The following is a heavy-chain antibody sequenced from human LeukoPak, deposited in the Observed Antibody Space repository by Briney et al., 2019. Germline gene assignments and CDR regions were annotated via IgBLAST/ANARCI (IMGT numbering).Heavy chain of an antibody. CDR1: GFTSTTST. V-gene: IGHV1-58*02. Sequence: SVKVSCKASGFTSTTSTMQWVRQARGQRLEWIGWIVVGSGDTNYAEKFQERVTITRDMSTSAVYMELSSLRSDDTAVYYCAADQPRYPDAFDIWGQGTMVTVSS. CDR3: AADQPRYPDAFDI. CDR2: IVVGSGDT. D-gene: IGHD1-1*01. J-gene: IGHJ3*02.